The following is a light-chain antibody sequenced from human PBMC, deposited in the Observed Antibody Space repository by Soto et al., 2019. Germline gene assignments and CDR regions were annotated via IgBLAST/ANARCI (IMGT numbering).Light chain of an antibody. V-gene: IGKV1-27*01. Sequence: QMTQSPSSLSASGGDRVTITCRASQDISNYLAWYQQKPGGAPKLLIYEASTLQSGVPSRFSGSGSGADFTLTISSLQPEDVAIYYCQTYNDAPRTFGQGTSVEMK. CDR2: EAS. CDR1: QDISNY. CDR3: QTYNDAPRT. J-gene: IGKJ1*01.